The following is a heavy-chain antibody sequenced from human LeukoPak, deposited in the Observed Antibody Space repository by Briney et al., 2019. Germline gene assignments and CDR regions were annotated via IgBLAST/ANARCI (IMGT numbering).Heavy chain of an antibody. D-gene: IGHD3-16*01. CDR3: AKASWVSSADAVL. J-gene: IGHJ4*02. CDR2: LRGDGET. V-gene: IGHV3-23*01. CDR1: GFTFSNYA. Sequence: PGGSLRLSCVASGFTFSNYAMSWLRQAPAGGLEGVSSLRGDGETFYADSVKGRFSLSRDESRNTVYLQLNNLRVDDTAVYYCAKASWVSSADAVLWGQGTLVTVSS.